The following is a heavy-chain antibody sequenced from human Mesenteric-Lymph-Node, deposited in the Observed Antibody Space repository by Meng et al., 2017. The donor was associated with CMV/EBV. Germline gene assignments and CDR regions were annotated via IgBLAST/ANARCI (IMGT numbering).Heavy chain of an antibody. CDR1: GFTFSTYE. CDR3: AKVLGRLGREPKAFGWTVIGVPDTNRGSYSYAMDV. CDR2: VSGNGGSR. Sequence: GESLKISCAASGFTFSTYEMTWVRQAPGKGLEWVSSVSGNGGSRDYADSVRGRFTVSRDNSKNTLFLQMRSLRAEDTAVYYCAKVLGRLGREPKAFGWTVIGVPDTNRGSYSYAMDVWGQGTTVTVSS. V-gene: IGHV3-23*01. D-gene: IGHD3-22*01. J-gene: IGHJ6*02.